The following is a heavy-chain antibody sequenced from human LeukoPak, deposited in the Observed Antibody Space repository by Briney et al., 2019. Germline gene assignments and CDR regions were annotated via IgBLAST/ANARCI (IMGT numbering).Heavy chain of an antibody. Sequence: GGSLRLSCAASGFTVSGNYMAWVRQVSGKGLEWVSVIYSGGSTYYTDSVQGRFSISRDNSQNTLYLQMNSLRAEDTAVYYCAAPLTVIPYWGQGTLVTVSS. D-gene: IGHD4-17*01. CDR2: IYSGGST. CDR3: AAPLTVIPY. V-gene: IGHV3-66*01. J-gene: IGHJ4*02. CDR1: GFTVSGNY.